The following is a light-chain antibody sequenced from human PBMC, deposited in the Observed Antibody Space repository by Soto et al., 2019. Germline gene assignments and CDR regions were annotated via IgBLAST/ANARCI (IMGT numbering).Light chain of an antibody. J-gene: IGLJ2*01. CDR2: EVS. V-gene: IGLV2-14*01. Sequence: QSALTQPASVSGSPGQSITISCTGTSNDFGGYDYVSWYQQHPGKAPKLMIYEVSNRPSGVSDRFSGSKSGNTASLTISGLQAEDEADYYCSSYTTSRTLNVVFGGGTKLTVL. CDR1: SNDFGGYDY. CDR3: SSYTTSRTLNVV.